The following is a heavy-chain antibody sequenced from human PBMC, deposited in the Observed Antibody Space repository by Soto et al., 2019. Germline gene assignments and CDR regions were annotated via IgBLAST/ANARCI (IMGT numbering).Heavy chain of an antibody. CDR2: NYYSGST. D-gene: IGHD5-18*01. V-gene: IGHV4-39*01. CDR3: ALKGYSYGYGLAFDI. J-gene: IGHJ3*02. Sequence: QLQLQESGPGLVKPSETLSLTCTVSGGSISSSSYYWGWIRQPPGKGLEWIGSNYYSGSTYYNPSLKSRVTISVDTSKNQFSLKLSSVTAADTAVYYCALKGYSYGYGLAFDIWGQGTMVTVSS. CDR1: GGSISSSSYY.